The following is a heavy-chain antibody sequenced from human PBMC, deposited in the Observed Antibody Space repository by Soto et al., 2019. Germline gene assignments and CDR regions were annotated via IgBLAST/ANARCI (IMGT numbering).Heavy chain of an antibody. D-gene: IGHD2-15*01. CDR3: AMVLRYCSGGSCYRYFDY. J-gene: IGHJ4*02. CDR2: IIPIFGTA. Sequence: SVKVSCKASGGTFSSYAISWVRQAPGQGXEWMGGIIPIFGTANYAQKFQGRVTITADESTSTAYMELSSLRSEDTAVYYCAMVLRYCSGGSCYRYFDYWGQGTLVTVSS. CDR1: GGTFSSYA. V-gene: IGHV1-69*13.